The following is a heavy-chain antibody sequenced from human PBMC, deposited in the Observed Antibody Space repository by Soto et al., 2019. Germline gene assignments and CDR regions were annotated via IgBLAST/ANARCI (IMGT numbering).Heavy chain of an antibody. CDR3: SLSWCCSRNYYRIDV. D-gene: IGHD2-15*01. V-gene: IGHV5-10-1*01. J-gene: IGHJ6*02. Sequence: SFXXYWISWVRQMPGKGLEWMGRIDPSDSYINYNPSFQGHVTISADKSISTAYLQWSSLKASDTAMYYCSLSWCCSRNYYRIDVCGQGSTVPVSS. CDR2: IDPSDSYI. CDR1: SFXXYW.